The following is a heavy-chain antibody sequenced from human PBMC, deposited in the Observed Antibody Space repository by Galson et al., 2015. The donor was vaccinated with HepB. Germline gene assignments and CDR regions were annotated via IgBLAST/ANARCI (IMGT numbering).Heavy chain of an antibody. D-gene: IGHD2-8*01. CDR2: IGTSGGT. V-gene: IGHV3-23*01. Sequence: SLRLSCAASGFTFSSYAMTWVRQAPGKGLEWVSSIGTSGGTYYADSMKGRFIISRDNAKNSLYLQMNSLRDEDTAVYYCARDYAGPNDDAFDIWGQGTRVTASS. CDR3: ARDYAGPNDDAFDI. CDR1: GFTFSSYA. J-gene: IGHJ3*02.